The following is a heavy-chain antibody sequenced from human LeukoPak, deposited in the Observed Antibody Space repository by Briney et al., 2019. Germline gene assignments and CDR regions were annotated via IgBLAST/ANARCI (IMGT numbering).Heavy chain of an antibody. CDR1: GGSFSGYY. CDR3: ARARGAYYYYYMDV. J-gene: IGHJ6*03. CDR2: INHSGST. Sequence: SETLSLTCAVYGGSFSGYYWSWIRQPPGKGLEWIGEINHSGSTNYNPSLKSRVTISVDTSKNQFSLKLSSVTAADTAVYYCARARGAYYYYYMDVWGKGTTVTISS. V-gene: IGHV4-34*01. D-gene: IGHD3-10*01.